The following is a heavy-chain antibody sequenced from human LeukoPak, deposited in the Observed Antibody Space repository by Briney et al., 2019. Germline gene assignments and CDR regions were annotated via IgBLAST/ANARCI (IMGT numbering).Heavy chain of an antibody. CDR2: ISRTSTNI. Sequence: GGSLRLSCAASGFTFSSYGMHWGRQAPGRGLEWVSYISRTSTNIYYADSVKGRFTISRDNAMNSLHLQMNSLRDADTAVYYCATNPSRAYFDNWGQGALVTVSS. V-gene: IGHV3-48*02. J-gene: IGHJ4*02. CDR3: ATNPSRAYFDN. CDR1: GFTFSSYG.